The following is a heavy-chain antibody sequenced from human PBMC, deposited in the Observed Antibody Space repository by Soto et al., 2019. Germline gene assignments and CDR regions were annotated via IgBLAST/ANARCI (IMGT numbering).Heavy chain of an antibody. D-gene: IGHD6-25*01. CDR1: GFTFSTYA. CDR2: ITGSGGST. V-gene: IGHV3-23*01. J-gene: IGHJ2*01. Sequence: EVQLLESGGGLVQPGGSLRLSCAASGFTFSTYAMTWVRQAPGKGLEWVSVITGSGGSTYYADSVKGRFTISRDNSKNTLYLQINSLRAEDTAVYYCASETFSGDFGLWGRGTLVTVSS. CDR3: ASETFSGDFGL.